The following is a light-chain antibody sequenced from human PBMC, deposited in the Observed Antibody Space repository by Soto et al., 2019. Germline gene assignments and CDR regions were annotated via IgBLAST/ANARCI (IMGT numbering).Light chain of an antibody. CDR3: QQYSSGM. Sequence: EIVLTQSPGTLSLSPGERATLSCRASQSVDSNYLAWYQQKPGQAPRLLIYGASRRATGIPDRFSGGGSGTDFTLTISRLEPEDFAVYYCQQYSSGMFGQGTKVEIK. CDR2: GAS. CDR1: QSVDSNY. V-gene: IGKV3-20*01. J-gene: IGKJ1*01.